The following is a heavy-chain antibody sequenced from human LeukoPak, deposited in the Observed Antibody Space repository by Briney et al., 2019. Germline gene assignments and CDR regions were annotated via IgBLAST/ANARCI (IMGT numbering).Heavy chain of an antibody. CDR3: TTLSLHFPGY. Sequence: GGSLRLSCAASGFTFTNAWMNWVRQAPGKGLEWVGRIKSKTDDGTTDYAAPVKGRFTISRDDSKNTLYLQMNSLKTEDTAVYYCTTLSLHFPGYWGHGTLVTVSS. V-gene: IGHV3-15*01. CDR2: IKSKTDDGTT. J-gene: IGHJ4*01. CDR1: GFTFTNAW.